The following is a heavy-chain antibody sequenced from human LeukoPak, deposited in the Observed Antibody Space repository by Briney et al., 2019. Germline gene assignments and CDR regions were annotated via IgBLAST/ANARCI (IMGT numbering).Heavy chain of an antibody. D-gene: IGHD1-26*01. Sequence: SETLSLTCTVSGGSVSSGSYYWSWIRQPPGKGLEWIGHIYYSGSTNYNPSLKSRVAISVDTSKNQFSLKLSSVTAADTAVYYCARGGPYSGSYNYWGQGTLVTVSS. CDR2: IYYSGST. V-gene: IGHV4-61*01. CDR3: ARGGPYSGSYNY. J-gene: IGHJ4*02. CDR1: GGSVSSGSYY.